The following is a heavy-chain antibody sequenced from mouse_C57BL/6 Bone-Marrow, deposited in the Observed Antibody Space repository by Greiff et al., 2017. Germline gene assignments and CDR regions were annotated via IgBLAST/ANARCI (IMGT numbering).Heavy chain of an antibody. CDR1: GYTFTSYG. V-gene: IGHV1-81*01. D-gene: IGHD1-1*01. CDR3: ASAVYGSSPAWFAY. Sequence: QVQLQQSGAELARPGASVKLSCKASGYTFTSYGISWVKQRTGQGLEWIGEIYPRSGNTYYNEKFKGKATLTADKSSSTAYMELRSLTSADSAVFFWASAVYGSSPAWFAYWGQGTLVTVSA. CDR2: IYPRSGNT. J-gene: IGHJ3*01.